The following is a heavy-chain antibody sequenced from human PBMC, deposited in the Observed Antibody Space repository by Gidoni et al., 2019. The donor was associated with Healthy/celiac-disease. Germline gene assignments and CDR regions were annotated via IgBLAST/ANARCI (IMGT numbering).Heavy chain of an antibody. Sequence: EVQLVESGGGLVQPGGSLGLSFAASGFTFSSYSMNWVRQAPGKGLEWVSDISSSSSTIYYADSVKGRFTISRDNAKNSLYLQMNSLRDEDTAVYYCARDSSSWDDAFDIWGQGTMVTVSS. CDR2: ISSSSSTI. CDR1: GFTFSSYS. CDR3: ARDSSSWDDAFDI. V-gene: IGHV3-48*02. D-gene: IGHD6-13*01. J-gene: IGHJ3*02.